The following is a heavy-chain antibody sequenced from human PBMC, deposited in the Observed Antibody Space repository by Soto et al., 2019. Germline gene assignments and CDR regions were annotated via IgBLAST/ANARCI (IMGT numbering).Heavy chain of an antibody. J-gene: IGHJ4*02. V-gene: IGHV6-1*01. CDR1: GDRVSSSTAA. CDR3: ARDLTTLFDY. CDR2: TYYRSEWYH. Sequence: PSQTLSLTCAISGDRVSSSTAAWDCSIHSPSGGLEWLGRTYYRSEWYHDYALSVKSRIAISSDTSKNQFSLQLNSVTADDTAVYYCARDLTTLFDYWGQGTLVTVSS. D-gene: IGHD3-3*01.